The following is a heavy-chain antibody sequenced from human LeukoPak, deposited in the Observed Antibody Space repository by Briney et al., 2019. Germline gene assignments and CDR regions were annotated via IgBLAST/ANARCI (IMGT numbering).Heavy chain of an antibody. Sequence: SETLSLTRTVSGGSISGYYWSWTRQPPGKGLEWIGYIYNSGSTNYNPSLRSRVTISLDTSKNQVSLKLSSVTTADTAVYYCAKSRYGNTDTNYYMDVWGKGTTVTVSS. CDR3: AKSRYGNTDTNYYMDV. V-gene: IGHV4-59*01. J-gene: IGHJ6*03. D-gene: IGHD3-16*01. CDR2: IYNSGST. CDR1: GGSISGYY.